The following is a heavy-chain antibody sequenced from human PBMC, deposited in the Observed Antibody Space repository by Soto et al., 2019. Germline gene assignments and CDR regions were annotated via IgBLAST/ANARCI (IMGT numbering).Heavy chain of an antibody. CDR3: ARVSTELDTNFDY. Sequence: SETLSLTCAVFSASLGDHYWAWIRQSPDKGLEWIGEVHPSGSTDYNPSLKSRLTLSLDTSKNQFSLKLSSVTAADTAVYYCARVSTELDTNFDYWGQGTLVTVSS. V-gene: IGHV4-34*01. D-gene: IGHD1-7*01. CDR1: SASLGDHY. J-gene: IGHJ4*02. CDR2: VHPSGST.